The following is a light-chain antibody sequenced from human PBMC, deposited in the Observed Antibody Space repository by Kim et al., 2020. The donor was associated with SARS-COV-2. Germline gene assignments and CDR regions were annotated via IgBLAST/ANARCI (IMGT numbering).Light chain of an antibody. V-gene: IGLV2-14*03. CDR2: DVT. J-gene: IGLJ1*01. CDR1: SSDVGAYDH. Sequence: QSALTQPASVSGSPGPSIIISCTGTSSDVGAYDHVSWYQQHPGKAPKVLIFDVTDRPSGVSNRFSGSKSGNTASLTISGLQAEDEADYYCCSYTSSITYVFGTGTKVTV. CDR3: CSYTSSITYV.